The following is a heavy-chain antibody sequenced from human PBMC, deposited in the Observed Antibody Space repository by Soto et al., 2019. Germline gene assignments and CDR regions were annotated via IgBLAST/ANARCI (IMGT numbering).Heavy chain of an antibody. D-gene: IGHD3-3*01. J-gene: IGHJ6*02. Sequence: PGGSLRLSCSGSGFTFGTYSMNWVRQAAGKGLEWIAYISYDSDTIQYADSVKGRFTISRDNAKNSLYLQMNSLRDEDTAVYYCARLYYDYVWGQGTTVTVSS. CDR2: ISYDSDTI. CDR3: ARLYYDYV. CDR1: GFTFGTYS. V-gene: IGHV3-48*02.